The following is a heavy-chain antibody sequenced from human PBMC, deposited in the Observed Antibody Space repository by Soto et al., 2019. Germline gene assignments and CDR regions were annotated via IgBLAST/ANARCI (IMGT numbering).Heavy chain of an antibody. CDR3: ARSQGSSTSLEIYYYYYYGMDV. D-gene: IGHD2-2*01. CDR1: GGTFSSYA. Sequence: QVQLVQSGAEVKKPGSSVKVSCKASGGTFSSYAISWVRQAPGQGLEWMGGIIPIPGTANYAQKSQARVTITADESTSTAYMELSSLRSEDTAVYYCARSQGSSTSLEIYYYYYYGMDVWGQGTTVTVPS. J-gene: IGHJ6*02. V-gene: IGHV1-69*01. CDR2: IIPIPGTA.